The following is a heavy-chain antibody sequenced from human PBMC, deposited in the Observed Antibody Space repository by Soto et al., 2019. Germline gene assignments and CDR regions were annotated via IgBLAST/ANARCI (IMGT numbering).Heavy chain of an antibody. D-gene: IGHD1-1*01. CDR3: GRQNWNDLSLEY. J-gene: IGHJ4*02. V-gene: IGHV6-1*01. CDR1: GDRVSSKSGA. Sequence: SQPLSLTCAISGDRVSSKSGAWNWNRLSPSRGLEWLGRAYYRSKWYIDYAVSVRSRITINPDTSRNQFSLQVKSVTPEDTAVSYCGRQNWNDLSLEYWGQGTPVTVSS. CDR2: AYYRSKWYI.